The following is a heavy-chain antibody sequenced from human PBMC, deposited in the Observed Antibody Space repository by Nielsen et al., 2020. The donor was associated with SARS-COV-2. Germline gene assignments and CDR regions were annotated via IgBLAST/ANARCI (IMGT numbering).Heavy chain of an antibody. CDR3: ARGRMVRGVIYTYYYGMDV. CDR1: GGSISSSSYY. Sequence: SETLSLTCTVSGGSISSSSYYWSWIRQPPGKGLEWIGEINHSGSTNYNPSLKSRVTISVDTSKNQFSLKLSSVTAADTAVYYCARGRMVRGVIYTYYYGMDVWGQGTTVTVSS. J-gene: IGHJ6*02. V-gene: IGHV4-39*07. D-gene: IGHD3-10*01. CDR2: INHSGST.